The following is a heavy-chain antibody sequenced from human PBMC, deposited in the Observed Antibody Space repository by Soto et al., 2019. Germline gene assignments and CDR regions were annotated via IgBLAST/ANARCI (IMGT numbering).Heavy chain of an antibody. J-gene: IGHJ4*02. Sequence: QVQLVESGGGVVQPGRSLRLSCAASGFTFSSYGMHWVRQAPGKGLEWVAVISNDGSNRYYADSVKGRFTISRDNSKNTLYLQMNSLRAEDTAVYYCAHQAAMAYGNYWGQGTLVTVSS. CDR1: GFTFSSYG. CDR3: AHQAAMAYGNY. CDR2: ISNDGSNR. D-gene: IGHD2-2*01. V-gene: IGHV3-30*03.